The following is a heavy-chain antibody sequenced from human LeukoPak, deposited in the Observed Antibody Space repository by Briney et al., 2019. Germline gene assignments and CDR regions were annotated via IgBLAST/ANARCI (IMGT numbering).Heavy chain of an antibody. CDR1: GFTFTNAW. CDR3: TAPRGPRNGYYLSDY. CDR2: IKTKSDGGTT. J-gene: IGHJ4*02. V-gene: IGHV3-15*01. Sequence: NSGGSLRLSCAASGFTFTNAWMSWVRQAPGKGLEWVGHIKTKSDGGTTDYAAPVNGRFTISRDDSENMLYLQMNSLETEDTAVYYCTAPRGPRNGYYLSDYWGQGTLVTVSS. D-gene: IGHD3-22*01.